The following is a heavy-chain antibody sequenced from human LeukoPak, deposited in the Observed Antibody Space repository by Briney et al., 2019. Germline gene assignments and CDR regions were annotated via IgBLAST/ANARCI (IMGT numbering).Heavy chain of an antibody. CDR2: ISSSGSTI. V-gene: IGHV3-11*01. CDR1: GFTFSDYY. CDR3: ARDYSSSWRYYYYGMDV. D-gene: IGHD6-13*01. J-gene: IGHJ6*02. Sequence: PGGSLRLSCAASGFTFSDYYMSWIRQAPGKGLEWVSYISSSGSTIYYADSVKGRFTISRDNAKNSLYLQMNSLRAEDTAVYYCARDYSSSWRYYYYGMDVWAKGPRSPSP.